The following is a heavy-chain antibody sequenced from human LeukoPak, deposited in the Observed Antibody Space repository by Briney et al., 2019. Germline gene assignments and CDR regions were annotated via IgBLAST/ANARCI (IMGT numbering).Heavy chain of an antibody. V-gene: IGHV4-4*02. J-gene: IGHJ3*02. Sequence: PSETLSLTCAVSGGSISSSNWWSWVRQPPGKGLEWIGEIYHSGSTNYNPSLKSRVTISVDKSKNQFSLKLSSVTAADTAVYYCARDQGSSWYRDAFDIWGQGTMVTVSS. CDR3: ARDQGSSWYRDAFDI. D-gene: IGHD6-13*01. CDR2: IYHSGST. CDR1: GGSISSSNW.